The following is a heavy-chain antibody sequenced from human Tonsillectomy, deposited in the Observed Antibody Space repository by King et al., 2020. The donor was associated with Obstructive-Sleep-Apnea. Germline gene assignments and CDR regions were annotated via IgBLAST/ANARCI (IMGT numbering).Heavy chain of an antibody. CDR1: GVSINSYY. J-gene: IGHJ4*02. Sequence: VQLQESGPGLVKPSETLSLTCTVSGVSINSYYWNWIRQPPGKGLEWIGYIYYSGSTNYNSSLKSRVTISVDTSKNQFSLRLSSVTAADTAVYYCATAPRPFGAEYGHYFDYWGQGTLVTVSS. V-gene: IGHV4-59*01. D-gene: IGHD3-10*01. CDR2: IYYSGST. CDR3: ATAPRPFGAEYGHYFDY.